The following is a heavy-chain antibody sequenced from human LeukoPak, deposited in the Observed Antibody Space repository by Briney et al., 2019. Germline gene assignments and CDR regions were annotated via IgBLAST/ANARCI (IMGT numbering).Heavy chain of an antibody. V-gene: IGHV2-5*01. Sequence: ESGPTLLKATETLTLTCTFSGFSLSSNEVGVGWIRQPPGKALEWLTLIYWNDDKRYRPSLKSRLTINEDTSKNQVVLTMTNMDPVDTATYYCAHSRCSGGSCFFDNWGQGALVTVSS. CDR1: GFSLSSNEVG. CDR3: AHSRCSGGSCFFDN. J-gene: IGHJ4*02. CDR2: IYWNDDK. D-gene: IGHD2-15*01.